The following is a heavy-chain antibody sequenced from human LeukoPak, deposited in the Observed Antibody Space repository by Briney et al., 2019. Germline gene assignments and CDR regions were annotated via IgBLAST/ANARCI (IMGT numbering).Heavy chain of an antibody. J-gene: IGHJ4*02. Sequence: SETLSLTCTVSGCSISSYYWSWIRQPAGKGLEWIGRIYTSGSTNYNPSLKSRVTMSVDTSKNQFSLKLSSVTAADTAVYYCARDRDYYDSSGNFDYWGQGTLVTVSS. V-gene: IGHV4-4*07. D-gene: IGHD3-22*01. CDR1: GCSISSYY. CDR2: IYTSGST. CDR3: ARDRDYYDSSGNFDY.